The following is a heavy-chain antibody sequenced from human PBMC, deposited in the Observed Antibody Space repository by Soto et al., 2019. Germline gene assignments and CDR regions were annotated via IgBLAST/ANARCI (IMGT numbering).Heavy chain of an antibody. J-gene: IGHJ6*02. D-gene: IGHD6-19*01. CDR1: GFTFSSYE. CDR3: ARDWSQWLVHEVDYGMDV. Sequence: GGSLRLSCAASGFTFSSYEMNWVRQAPGKGLEWVSYISSSGSTIYYADSVKGRFTISRDNAKNSLYLQMNSLRAEDTAVYYCARDWSQWLVHEVDYGMDVWGQGTTVTVSS. CDR2: ISSSGSTI. V-gene: IGHV3-48*03.